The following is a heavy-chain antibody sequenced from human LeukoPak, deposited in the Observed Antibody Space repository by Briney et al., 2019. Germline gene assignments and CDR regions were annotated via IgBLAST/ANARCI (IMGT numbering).Heavy chain of an antibody. CDR2: MYYTGST. Sequence: KPSETLSLTCTVSGGSISSGDYYWSWIRQHPGKGLEWIGYMYYTGSTNYNPSLKSRVTISIDTSKNQFSLKLNSVTAADTAVYYCATVRVAYLFFKYWGQGTRVTVSS. D-gene: IGHD2-21*01. CDR1: GGSISSGDYY. V-gene: IGHV4-31*03. CDR3: ATVRVAYLFFKY. J-gene: IGHJ4*02.